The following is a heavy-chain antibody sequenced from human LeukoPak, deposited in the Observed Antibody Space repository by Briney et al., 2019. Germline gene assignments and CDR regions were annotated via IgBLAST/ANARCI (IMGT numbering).Heavy chain of an antibody. Sequence: GGSLRLSCTASGFTFSSYWMHWVRQAPGKGLVWVSRINSDGSVTIYADSVKGRFTISRDNDKNTLYLQMNSLRAEDTALYYCARANYHDYWGQGTLVSVSS. CDR2: INSDGSVT. J-gene: IGHJ4*02. V-gene: IGHV3-74*01. D-gene: IGHD5-24*01. CDR1: GFTFSSYW. CDR3: ARANYHDY.